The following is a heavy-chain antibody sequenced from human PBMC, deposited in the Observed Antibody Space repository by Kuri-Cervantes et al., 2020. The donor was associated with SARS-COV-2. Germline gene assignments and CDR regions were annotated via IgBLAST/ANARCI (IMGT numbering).Heavy chain of an antibody. CDR3: SRDQVSAAGTANY. CDR2: ISSSDSTT. V-gene: IGHV3-11*01. D-gene: IGHD6-13*01. Sequence: LSLTCVASGFTFGDYYMSWIRQAPGKGLEWISYISSSDSTTYYADSVKGRFTISRDNAKRTLFLQMNSLRVDDTAVYYCSRDQVSAAGTANYWGQGALVTVSS. CDR1: GFTFGDYY. J-gene: IGHJ4*02.